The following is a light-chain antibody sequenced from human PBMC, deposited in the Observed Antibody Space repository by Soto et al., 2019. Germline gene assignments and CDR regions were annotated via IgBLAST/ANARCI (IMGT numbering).Light chain of an antibody. Sequence: QSVLTRPPSASGTPGQRVTISCSGSSSNIGSNYVYWYQQLPGTAPKLLIYRNNQRPSGVPDRFSGSKSGTSASLAISGLRSEDEADYYCAAWDDSLSGAVFGVGTQLTVL. CDR2: RNN. CDR1: SSNIGSNY. V-gene: IGLV1-47*01. J-gene: IGLJ7*01. CDR3: AAWDDSLSGAV.